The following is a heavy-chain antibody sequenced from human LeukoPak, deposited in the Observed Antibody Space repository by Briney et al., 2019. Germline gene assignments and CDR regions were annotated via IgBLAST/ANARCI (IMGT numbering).Heavy chain of an antibody. V-gene: IGHV4-30-4*01. CDR3: ARSMITFGGVIVLPDY. Sequence: SETLSLTCTVSGGSISSGDYYWSWIRQPPGKGLEWIGYIYYSGSTYYNPSLKSRVTISVDTSKNQFSLKLSSVTAADTAVYYCARSMITFGGVIVLPDYWGQGTLVTVSP. J-gene: IGHJ4*02. CDR1: GGSISSGDYY. D-gene: IGHD3-16*02. CDR2: IYYSGST.